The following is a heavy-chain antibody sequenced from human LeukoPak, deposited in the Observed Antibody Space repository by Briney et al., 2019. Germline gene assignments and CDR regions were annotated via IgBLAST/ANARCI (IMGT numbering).Heavy chain of an antibody. V-gene: IGHV3-21*01. CDR2: ISSSSSYI. CDR3: ARASLWFGELLDYFDY. J-gene: IGHJ4*02. D-gene: IGHD3-10*01. CDR1: GFTFSSYE. Sequence: GGSLRLSCAASGFTFSSYEMNWVRQAPGKGLEWVSSISSSSSYIYYADSVKGRFTISRDNAKNSLYLQMNSLRAEDTAVYYCARASLWFGELLDYFDYWGQGTLVTVSS.